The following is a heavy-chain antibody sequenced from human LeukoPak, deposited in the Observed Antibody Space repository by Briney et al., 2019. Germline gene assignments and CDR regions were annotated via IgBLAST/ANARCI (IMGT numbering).Heavy chain of an antibody. CDR3: AKDVKIVVVGTAFDV. D-gene: IGHD3-22*01. CDR1: GFSFSTYG. CDR2: IQYDGSNK. Sequence: GGSLRLSCAASGFSFSTYGMHWVRQAPGKGLEWVAFIQYDGSNKYYVDPVKGRFTISRDNSKNTLYLQMNSLTAEDTAVYYCAKDVKIVVVGTAFDVWGQGTMVTVSS. J-gene: IGHJ3*01. V-gene: IGHV3-30*02.